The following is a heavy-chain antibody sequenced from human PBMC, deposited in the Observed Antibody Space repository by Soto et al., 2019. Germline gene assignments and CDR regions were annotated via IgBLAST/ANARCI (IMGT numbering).Heavy chain of an antibody. CDR1: GYSVSSSDYY. V-gene: IGHV4-39*01. D-gene: IGHD2-15*01. CDR3: APLSVSLSGPYGIHV. Sequence: PSETLSLTCSVSGYSVSSSDYYWAWIRQSPGKGLEWIGSMLYSGLTYYNPSLKSRVTLSVDTSKNQFSVRLNPVTASDTAVYYCAPLSVSLSGPYGIHVWGQGTTVTVSS. CDR2: MLYSGLT. J-gene: IGHJ6*02.